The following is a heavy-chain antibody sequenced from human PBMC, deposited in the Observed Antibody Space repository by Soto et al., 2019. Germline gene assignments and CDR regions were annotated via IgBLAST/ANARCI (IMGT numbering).Heavy chain of an antibody. D-gene: IGHD2-15*01. CDR1: GFTFSTYA. J-gene: IGHJ4*02. Sequence: EVQLLESGGGLVQPGGSLRLSCAASGFTFSTYAMSWVRQAPGKGLECVSDISSTGIRTYYSDSVKGRFTISRDNSKNTLYLQMNSLRAEDTAVYYCAKAGYCSGGSCYSQVAGVCFDYWGQGTLVTVSS. V-gene: IGHV3-23*01. CDR2: ISSTGIRT. CDR3: AKAGYCSGGSCYSQVAGVCFDY.